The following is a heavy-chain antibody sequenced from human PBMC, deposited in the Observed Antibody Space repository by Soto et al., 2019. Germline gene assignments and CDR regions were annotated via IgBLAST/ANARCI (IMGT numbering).Heavy chain of an antibody. Sequence: VQLVESGGALVHPGASLTLSCVASGFPFSSYGMSSVRQAPGKGLERGANIKQDGGVTNYVDSVKRRFTNSRDNAKKSAYLKMDSLRAEDTAVYYCGRDLRDWDKGSYSYDCWGQGTLVTVSS. D-gene: IGHD1-26*01. V-gene: IGHV3-7*01. CDR2: IKQDGGVT. CDR3: GRDLRDWDKGSYSYDC. CDR1: GFPFSSYG. J-gene: IGHJ4*02.